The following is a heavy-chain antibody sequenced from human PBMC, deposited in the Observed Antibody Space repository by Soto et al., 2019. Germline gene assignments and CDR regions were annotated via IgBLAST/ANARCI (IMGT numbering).Heavy chain of an antibody. Sequence: QVQLVESGGGVVQPGRSLRLSCAASGFTFSSYGMHWVRQAPGKGLEWVAVIWYDGTNKYYADSVKGRFTISRDNSKNTLYLQMNSPRAEDTAVYYCARDRGAVAGTRYYYGMDVWGQGTTVTVSS. D-gene: IGHD6-13*01. CDR2: IWYDGTNK. CDR1: GFTFSSYG. CDR3: ARDRGAVAGTRYYYGMDV. J-gene: IGHJ6*02. V-gene: IGHV3-33*01.